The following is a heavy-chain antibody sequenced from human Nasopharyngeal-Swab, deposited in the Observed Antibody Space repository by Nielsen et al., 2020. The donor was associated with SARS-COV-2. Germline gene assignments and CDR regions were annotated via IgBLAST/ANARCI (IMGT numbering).Heavy chain of an antibody. J-gene: IGHJ4*02. CDR3: ARDGNYEDY. V-gene: IGHV3-11*01. Sequence: GESLKISCAASGFTFSDYYMSWIRQAPGKGLEWVSYVSNSGTTIYYADSVRGRFTISRDNAKNSLYLKMNSLRAEDTAVYYCARDGNYEDYWGQGTLVTVSS. CDR1: GFTFSDYY. CDR2: VSNSGTTI. D-gene: IGHD1-7*01.